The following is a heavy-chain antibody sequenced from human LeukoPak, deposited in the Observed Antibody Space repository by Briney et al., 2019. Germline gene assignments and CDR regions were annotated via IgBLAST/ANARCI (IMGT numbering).Heavy chain of an antibody. D-gene: IGHD5-18*01. CDR1: GGSFTGYY. CDR3: ARRQRFSAVTFDY. J-gene: IGHJ4*02. CDR2: ITHRGST. V-gene: IGHV4-34*01. Sequence: SETLSLTCDVYGGSFTGYYWSWVGQPPGKGLEWIGEITHRGSTNYTPSLKSRVTISVATSKNQFPLKLSSVTAADTAVYYCARRQRFSAVTFDYWGQGTVVTVSS.